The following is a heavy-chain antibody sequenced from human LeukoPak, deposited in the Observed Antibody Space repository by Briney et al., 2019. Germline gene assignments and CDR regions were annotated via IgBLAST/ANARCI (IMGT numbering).Heavy chain of an antibody. V-gene: IGHV3-30*03. CDR1: GFTFSSYG. D-gene: IGHD3-16*01. CDR2: ISYDGSNK. CDR3: ARELPEIGDGY. Sequence: GGSLRLSCAASGFTFSSYGMHWVRQAPGKGLEWVAVISYDGSNKYYADSVKGRFTISRDNSKNTLYLQMNSLRAEDTAVYYCARELPEIGDGYWGQGTLVTVSS. J-gene: IGHJ4*02.